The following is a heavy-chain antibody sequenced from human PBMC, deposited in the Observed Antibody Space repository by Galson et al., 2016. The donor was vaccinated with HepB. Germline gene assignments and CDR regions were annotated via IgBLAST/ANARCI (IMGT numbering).Heavy chain of an antibody. J-gene: IGHJ5*02. CDR2: MIPILDRP. D-gene: IGHD2-21*02. V-gene: IGHV1-69*08. Sequence: SVKVSCKASGGSSIAYTISWLRQAPGQGLEWLGRMIPILDRPNYAQSFQDRLTITADKYTNTAYMELNSLISDDTAVYYCARDDSYCGVGCYRHFVHWGQGTLVAVSS. CDR3: ARDDSYCGVGCYRHFVH. CDR1: GGSSIAYT.